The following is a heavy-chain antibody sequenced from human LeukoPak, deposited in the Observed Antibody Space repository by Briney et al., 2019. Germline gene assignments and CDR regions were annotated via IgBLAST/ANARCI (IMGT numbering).Heavy chain of an antibody. CDR2: ISKSGSST. J-gene: IGHJ4*02. V-gene: IGHV3-23*01. CDR3: AKDWKGQSRDGDCLVY. CDR1: GFTFSSYA. Sequence: AGGSLRLSCAGSGFTFSSYAMSWVRQAPGKGLEWVSSISKSGSSTYYADSVKGRLTISRDNSKNTLYLQLNSLRAEDTATYYCAKDWKGQSRDGDCLVYWGQGTLVTVSS. D-gene: IGHD2-21*01.